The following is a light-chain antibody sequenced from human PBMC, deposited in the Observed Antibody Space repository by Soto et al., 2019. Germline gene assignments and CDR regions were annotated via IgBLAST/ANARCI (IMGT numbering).Light chain of an antibody. V-gene: IGKV1-5*03. CDR3: HQYSASHT. Sequence: DIQMTQSPSTLSASVGDRIIITCRASESISSWLAWYQQKPGKAPKLLIYKASTLESGVPSRFSASGSGTEFTLTISSLQPDDSATYFCHQYSASHTFGGGTNVEIK. CDR2: KAS. J-gene: IGKJ4*01. CDR1: ESISSW.